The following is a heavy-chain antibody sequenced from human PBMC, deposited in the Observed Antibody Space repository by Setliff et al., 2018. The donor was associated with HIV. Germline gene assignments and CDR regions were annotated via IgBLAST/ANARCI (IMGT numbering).Heavy chain of an antibody. D-gene: IGHD6-19*01. CDR3: ARNPRIAVAGTDYYYYMDV. Sequence: ASVKVSCKVYGYTVAEFSMHWVRQAPGKGLEWVAGFDPEDGVTFYAQNFQGRVTMTEDTSTDTAYMELSSLRSEDTAVYYCARNPRIAVAGTDYYYYMDVWGKGTTVTVSS. CDR2: FDPEDGVT. CDR1: GYTVAEFS. V-gene: IGHV1-24*01. J-gene: IGHJ6*03.